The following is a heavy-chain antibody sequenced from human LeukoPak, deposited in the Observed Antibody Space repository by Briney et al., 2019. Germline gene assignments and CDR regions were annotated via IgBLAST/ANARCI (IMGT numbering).Heavy chain of an antibody. Sequence: GGSLRLSCAASGFTFSSYETNWVRQAPGKGLEWVSYISSSGSTIYYADSVKGRFTISRDNAKNSLYLQMNSLRAEDTAVYYCASIVVVPAAISWGQGTLVTVSS. J-gene: IGHJ5*02. D-gene: IGHD2-2*02. CDR3: ASIVVVPAAIS. CDR2: ISSSGSTI. CDR1: GFTFSSYE. V-gene: IGHV3-48*03.